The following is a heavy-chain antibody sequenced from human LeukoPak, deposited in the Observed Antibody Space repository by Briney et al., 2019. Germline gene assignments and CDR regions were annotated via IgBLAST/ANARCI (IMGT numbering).Heavy chain of an antibody. CDR2: ISGSGGST. Sequence: PGGSLRLSCAASGFTFSSYAMSWVRQAPGKGLEWVSNISGSGGSTYYADSVKGRFTISRDNSKNTLYVQMNSLRAEDTAVYYCAKSESTVITNFGYWGQGILVTVSS. V-gene: IGHV3-23*01. CDR3: AKSESTVITNFGY. D-gene: IGHD4-17*01. CDR1: GFTFSSYA. J-gene: IGHJ4*02.